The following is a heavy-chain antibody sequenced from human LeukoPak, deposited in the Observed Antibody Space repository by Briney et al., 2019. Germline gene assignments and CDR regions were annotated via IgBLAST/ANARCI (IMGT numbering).Heavy chain of an antibody. Sequence: PGRSLRLSCAASGFTFSSYAMHWVRQAPGKGLEWVAVISYDGSNKYYADSVKGRFTISRDNSKNTLYLQMNSLRAEDTAVYYCARDFDTIFGVVIRDYGYGYGPDYWGQGTLVTVSS. CDR1: GFTFSSYA. D-gene: IGHD3-3*01. J-gene: IGHJ4*02. V-gene: IGHV3-30-3*01. CDR3: ARDFDTIFGVVIRDYGYGYGPDY. CDR2: ISYDGSNK.